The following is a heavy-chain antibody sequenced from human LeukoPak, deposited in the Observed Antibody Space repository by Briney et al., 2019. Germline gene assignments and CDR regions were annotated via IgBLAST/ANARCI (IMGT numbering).Heavy chain of an antibody. Sequence: SETLSLTCSVSGGSISDYYWTWIRQPAGKGLEWIGRIYTSGKTYYNPSLKGRFTMSLDTSKNQFSLNLSSVTAADTAVYYCARNFGDYPDSWGQGTLVTVSS. CDR1: GGSISDYY. CDR2: IYTSGKT. D-gene: IGHD4-17*01. CDR3: ARNFGDYPDS. J-gene: IGHJ5*01. V-gene: IGHV4-4*07.